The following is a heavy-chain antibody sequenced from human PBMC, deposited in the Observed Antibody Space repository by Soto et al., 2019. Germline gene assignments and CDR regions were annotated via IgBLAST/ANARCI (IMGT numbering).Heavy chain of an antibody. V-gene: IGHV3-30-3*01. CDR2: ISYDGSNK. J-gene: IGHJ6*02. CDR1: GFTFSSYA. D-gene: IGHD1-1*01. CDR3: ARDRTALDHYYYYGMDV. Sequence: QVQLVESGGGVVQPGRSLRLSCAASGFTFSSYAMHWVRQAPGKGLEWVAVISYDGSNKYYADSVKGRFTISRDNSKNTLYLQMNSLRAEDTAVYYCARDRTALDHYYYYGMDVWGQGTTVTVSS.